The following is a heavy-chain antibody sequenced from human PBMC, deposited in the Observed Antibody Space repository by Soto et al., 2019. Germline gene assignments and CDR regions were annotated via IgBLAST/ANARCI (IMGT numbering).Heavy chain of an antibody. V-gene: IGHV4-31*03. CDR1: GGSISSGGYY. J-gene: IGHJ3*02. D-gene: IGHD4-17*01. Sequence: SETLSLTCTVSGGSISSGGYYWSWIRQHPGKGLEWIGYIYYSGSTYYNPSLKSRVTISVDTSKNQFSLKLSSVTAADTAVYYCARSTTVRAFDIWGQGTMVTVSS. CDR3: ARSTTVRAFDI. CDR2: IYYSGST.